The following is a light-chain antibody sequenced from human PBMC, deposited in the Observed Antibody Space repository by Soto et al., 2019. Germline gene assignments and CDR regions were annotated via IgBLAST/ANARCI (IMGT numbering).Light chain of an antibody. CDR1: ESVHCN. J-gene: IGKJ3*01. CDR2: YAS. CDR3: QHYSNWPPT. Sequence: EMVMTQSPATLSVSPGERVTLSCRASESVHCNLAWYQQKPGQGPSLLIYYASTRVTGVPDRFSGSGSGTEFTLTISSLQSEDFGVYYCQHYSNWPPTFGPGTKVEIK. V-gene: IGKV3-15*01.